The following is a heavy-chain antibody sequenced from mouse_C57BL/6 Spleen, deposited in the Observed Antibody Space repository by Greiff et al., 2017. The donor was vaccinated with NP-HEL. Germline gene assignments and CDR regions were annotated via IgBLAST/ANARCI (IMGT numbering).Heavy chain of an antibody. CDR3: ARGENYARDY. J-gene: IGHJ4*01. Sequence: VQLQQSGAELVKPGASVKLSCTASGFTINDYYMHWVQQSTEQGLEWIGRIDPEAGDTKYAPKFPGPATITADTSSNTAYLQLSSLTSEDTAVYYCARGENYARDYWGQGTSVTVSS. V-gene: IGHV14-2*01. CDR1: GFTINDYY. CDR2: IDPEAGDT.